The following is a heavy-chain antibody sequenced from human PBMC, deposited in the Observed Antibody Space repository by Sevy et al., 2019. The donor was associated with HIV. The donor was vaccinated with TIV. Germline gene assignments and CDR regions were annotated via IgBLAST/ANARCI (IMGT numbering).Heavy chain of an antibody. Sequence: SETLSLTCNVSVASVSSGKYYWTWIRQPPGKDLEWIGHVSYSGRTNYNPSLKSRVTISEDTSKNQFSLSLHSVTAADTATYYCAREIYFYENSGFYYFDSWGLGILVTVSS. CDR3: AREIYFYENSGFYYFDS. CDR1: VASVSSGKYY. J-gene: IGHJ4*02. CDR2: VSYSGRT. D-gene: IGHD3-22*01. V-gene: IGHV4-61*01.